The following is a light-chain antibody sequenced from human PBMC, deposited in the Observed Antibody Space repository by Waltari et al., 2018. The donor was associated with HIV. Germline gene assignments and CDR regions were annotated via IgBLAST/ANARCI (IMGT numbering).Light chain of an antibody. CDR3: QQYHSIPWT. J-gene: IGKJ1*01. CDR1: HGVLSWPQHTNF. CDR2: WAS. V-gene: IGKV4-1*01. Sequence: DIILTQSPDSLAVSLGDRATIHCQSSHGVLSWPQHTNFLAWYQQKPGQPPKLLIYWASTRESGVPARFSGSGSGTDFSLTSSSLKAEDVALYYCQQYHSIPWTFGQGTKVEIK.